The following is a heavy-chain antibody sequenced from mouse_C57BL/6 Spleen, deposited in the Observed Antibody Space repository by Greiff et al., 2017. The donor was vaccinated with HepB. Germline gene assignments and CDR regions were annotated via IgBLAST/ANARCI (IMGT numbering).Heavy chain of an antibody. V-gene: IGHV1-4*01. J-gene: IGHJ1*03. Sequence: QVQLQQSGAELARPGASVKMSCKASGYTFTSYTMHWVKQRPGQGLEWIGYINPSSGYTKYKQKFKDKATLTADKSSSTAYMQLSSLTSEVSAVYYCARRVYYDYDVWYFDVWGTGTTVTVSS. CDR3: ARRVYYDYDVWYFDV. CDR1: GYTFTSYT. CDR2: INPSSGYT. D-gene: IGHD2-4*01.